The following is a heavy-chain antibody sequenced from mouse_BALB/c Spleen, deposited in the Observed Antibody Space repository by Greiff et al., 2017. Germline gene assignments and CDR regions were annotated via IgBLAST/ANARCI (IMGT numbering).Heavy chain of an antibody. D-gene: IGHD6-1*01. V-gene: IGHV1-87*01. CDR1: GYTFTSYW. Sequence: VQLQESGAELARPGASVKLSCKASGYTFTSYWMQWVKQRPGQGLEWIGAIYPGDGDTRYTQKFKGKATLTADKSSSTAYMQLSSLASEDSAVYYCAREAGSFDYWGQGTTLTVSS. CDR2: IYPGDGDT. CDR3: AREAGSFDY. J-gene: IGHJ2*01.